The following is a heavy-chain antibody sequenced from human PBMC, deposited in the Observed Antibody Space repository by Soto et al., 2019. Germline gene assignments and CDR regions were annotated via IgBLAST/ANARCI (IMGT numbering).Heavy chain of an antibody. CDR2: ISGSGGST. D-gene: IGHD2-15*01. V-gene: IGHV3-23*01. J-gene: IGHJ4*02. CDR3: AKLLGGYYFDY. CDR1: GLTFSSYA. Sequence: GGSLRLSCAASGLTFSSYAMGWVRQAPGKGLEWVSAISGSGGSTYYADSVKGRFTISRDNSKNTLYLQMNSLRAEDTAVYYCAKLLGGYYFDYWGQGTLVTVSS.